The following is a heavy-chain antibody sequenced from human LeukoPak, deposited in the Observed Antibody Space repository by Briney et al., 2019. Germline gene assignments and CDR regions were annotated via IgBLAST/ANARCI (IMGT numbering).Heavy chain of an antibody. CDR3: ARGQEMVVVPAAMARGAFDI. V-gene: IGHV1-69*13. CDR2: IIPIFGTA. D-gene: IGHD2-2*01. J-gene: IGHJ3*02. Sequence: ASVKVSCKASGGTFSSYAISWVRQAPGQGLEWMGGIIPIFGTANYAQKFQGKVTITADESTSTAYMELSSLRSEDTAVYYCARGQEMVVVPAAMARGAFDIWGQGTMVTVSS. CDR1: GGTFSSYA.